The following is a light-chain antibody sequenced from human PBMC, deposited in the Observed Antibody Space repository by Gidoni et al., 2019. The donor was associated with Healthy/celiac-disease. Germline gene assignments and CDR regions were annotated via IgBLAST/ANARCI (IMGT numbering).Light chain of an antibody. CDR1: QSISSN. Sequence: EIVMTQSPATLSVSPGERVTLSCRASQSISSNVAWYQQKPGQAPRLLIYDASTRATGVSSRFSGSGSGTEFTLTISSLQSEDFAVYYCQQYNNWPLTFGGGTKVEIK. CDR2: DAS. CDR3: QQYNNWPLT. J-gene: IGKJ4*01. V-gene: IGKV3-15*01.